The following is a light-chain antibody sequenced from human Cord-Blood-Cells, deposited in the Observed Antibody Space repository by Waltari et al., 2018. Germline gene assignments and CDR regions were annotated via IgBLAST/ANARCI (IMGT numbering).Light chain of an antibody. Sequence: QSALTQPASVSGSPGQSITISCTGTSSDVGGYNYVSWYQQHPGKAPKLMIYDVSNRPSGVSNRFAGSKSSNPASLTISGLQAEDEADYYCSSYTSSSTLVFGGGTKLTVL. CDR3: SSYTSSSTLV. CDR1: SSDVGGYNY. V-gene: IGLV2-14*03. J-gene: IGLJ3*02. CDR2: DVS.